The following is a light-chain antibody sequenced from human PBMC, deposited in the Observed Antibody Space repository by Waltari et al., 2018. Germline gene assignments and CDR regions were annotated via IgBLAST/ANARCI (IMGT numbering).Light chain of an antibody. CDR3: CSYAGANTYV. Sequence: QSALTQPAPVSWSPGQSIPVPCTGTSTDVVVYNLVSWYQHHPPKAPKLMIYEVSKRPSGVSNRFSGSKSGNTASLTISGLQPEDEADYYCCSYAGANTYVFGSGTKVTVL. J-gene: IGLJ1*01. CDR2: EVS. CDR1: STDVVVYNL. V-gene: IGLV2-23*02.